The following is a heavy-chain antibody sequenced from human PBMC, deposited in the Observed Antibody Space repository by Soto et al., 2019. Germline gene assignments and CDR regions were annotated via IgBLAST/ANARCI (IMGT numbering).Heavy chain of an antibody. CDR1: GGTFSSYA. D-gene: IGHD2-2*01. CDR3: ARVRRGSAVRGSSAAFLPGGMDV. CDR2: IIPIFGTA. J-gene: IGHJ6*02. V-gene: IGHV1-69*13. Sequence: GASVKVSCKASGGTFSSYAISWVRQAPGQGLEWMGGIIPIFGTANYAQKFQGRVTITADESTSTAYMELRSLRSDDTAVYYCARVRRGSAVRGSSAAFLPGGMDVWGQGTTVTVSS.